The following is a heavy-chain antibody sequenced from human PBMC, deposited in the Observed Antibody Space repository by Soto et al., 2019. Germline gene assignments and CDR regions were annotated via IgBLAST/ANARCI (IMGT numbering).Heavy chain of an antibody. CDR1: GFTFKNYA. Sequence: GGSLRLSCAASGFTFKNYAMSWVRQAPGKGLEWVSAISGFGDTTYYADSVKGRFTVSRDNSKNTLYLQMNSLRAEDTAFYYCAKDRRSVADYYFDLWGQGTLVTVSS. CDR2: ISGFGDTT. J-gene: IGHJ4*02. V-gene: IGHV3-23*01. D-gene: IGHD6-19*01. CDR3: AKDRRSVADYYFDL.